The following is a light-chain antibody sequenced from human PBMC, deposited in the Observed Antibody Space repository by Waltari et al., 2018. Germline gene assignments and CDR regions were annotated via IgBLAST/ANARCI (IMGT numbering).Light chain of an antibody. CDR3: QQYNSYSLLT. Sequence: CRASQSISKWLAWDQQKPGKAPNLLIYKASTLESGVPSRFSGSGSGTDFTLTISSLQPDDFATYYCQQYNSYSLLTFGGGTKIEIK. CDR1: QSISKW. V-gene: IGKV1-5*03. J-gene: IGKJ4*01. CDR2: KAS.